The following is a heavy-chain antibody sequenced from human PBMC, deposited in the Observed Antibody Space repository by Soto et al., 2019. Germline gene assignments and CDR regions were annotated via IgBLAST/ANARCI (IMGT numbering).Heavy chain of an antibody. D-gene: IGHD6-19*01. CDR2: IYYNGSP. CDR3: ARQNPYSSGSYYFDF. Sequence: PSETLSLTCTGSDGSISSCAYYWSWIRQHPGKGLEWIGYIYYNGSPYYNPSLGGRVTISVDPSNSQFSLELRSVTAADTAVYYCARQNPYSSGSYYFDFWGPGTLVTVSS. CDR1: DGSISSCAYY. V-gene: IGHV4-31*03. J-gene: IGHJ4*02.